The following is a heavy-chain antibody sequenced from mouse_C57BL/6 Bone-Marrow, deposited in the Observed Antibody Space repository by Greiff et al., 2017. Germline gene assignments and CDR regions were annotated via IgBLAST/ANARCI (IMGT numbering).Heavy chain of an antibody. D-gene: IGHD1-1*01. Sequence: QVQLKQPGAELVRPGSSVKLSCKASGYTFTSYWMHWVKQRPIQGLEWIGNIDPSDSETHYNQKFKDKATLTVDKSSSTAYMQLSSLTSEDSAVYYCARGTTVVRRGYFDVWGTGTTVTVSS. CDR1: GYTFTSYW. V-gene: IGHV1-52*01. CDR3: ARGTTVVRRGYFDV. CDR2: IDPSDSET. J-gene: IGHJ1*03.